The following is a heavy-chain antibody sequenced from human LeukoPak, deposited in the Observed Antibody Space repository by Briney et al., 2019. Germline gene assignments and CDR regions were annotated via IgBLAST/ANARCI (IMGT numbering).Heavy chain of an antibody. CDR1: GGSLSSGGYY. J-gene: IGHJ4*02. CDR3: ARSYSGASYFDS. V-gene: IGHV4-31*03. Sequence: SQTLSLTCTVSGGSLSSGGYYWSWIRQHPGKGLEWIGYIYYSGSTYYNPSLKSRVTISVDTSKNQFSLKLSSVTAADTAVFHCARSYSGASYFDSWGQGTLVTVSS. D-gene: IGHD3-10*01. CDR2: IYYSGST.